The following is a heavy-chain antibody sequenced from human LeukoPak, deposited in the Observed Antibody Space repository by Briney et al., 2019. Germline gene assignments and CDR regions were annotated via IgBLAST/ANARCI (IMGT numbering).Heavy chain of an antibody. Sequence: GGSLRLSCAASGFTFSSYSMNWVRQAPGKGLEWVAVMSYDGSNKFYADSVKGRFSISRDNSKNTMDLQMNSLRGEDTAVYYCARELNGWFDPWGQGTLVTVSS. CDR2: MSYDGSNK. V-gene: IGHV3-30*03. CDR3: ARELNGWFDP. CDR1: GFTFSSYS. J-gene: IGHJ5*02.